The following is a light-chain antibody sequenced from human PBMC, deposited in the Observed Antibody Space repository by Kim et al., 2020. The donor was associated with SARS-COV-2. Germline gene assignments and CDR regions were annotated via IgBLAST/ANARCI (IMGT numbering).Light chain of an antibody. J-gene: IGLJ2*01. CDR3: SSYGGGNTEVV. V-gene: IGLV2-8*01. CDR2: FVT. Sequence: QSALTQPPSASGSPGQSVTISCTGSSNDIGGHNFVSWYQQHPGKAPKLIIFFVTQRPSGIPDRFSGSKSGNTASLTVSGLQPEDEADYYCSSYGGGNTEVVFGGGTQLTVL. CDR1: SNDIGGHNF.